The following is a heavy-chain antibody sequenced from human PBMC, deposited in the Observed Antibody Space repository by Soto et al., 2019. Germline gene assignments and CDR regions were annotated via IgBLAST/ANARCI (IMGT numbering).Heavy chain of an antibody. J-gene: IGHJ6*02. Sequence: SSETLSLTCTVSCGSISSGDYYWSWIRQPPGKGLEWIGYIYYSGSTYYNPSLKSRVTISVDTSKNQFSLKLSSVTAADTAVYYCARDTSSPHYYGMDVWGQGTTVTVSS. CDR1: CGSISSGDYY. V-gene: IGHV4-30-4*01. CDR3: ARDTSSPHYYGMDV. CDR2: IYYSGST. D-gene: IGHD6-13*01.